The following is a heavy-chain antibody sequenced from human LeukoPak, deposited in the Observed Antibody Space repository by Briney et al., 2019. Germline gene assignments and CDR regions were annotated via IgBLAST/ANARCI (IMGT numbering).Heavy chain of an antibody. CDR2: IIPIFGTA. Sequence: SVKVSCKASGGTFSSYAISWVRQAPGQGLEWMGGIIPIFGTANYAQKYQGRVTITADESTSTAYMELSSLRSEDTAVYYCARVVVPAYYYMDVWGKGTTVTVSS. D-gene: IGHD2-2*01. V-gene: IGHV1-69*01. CDR1: GGTFSSYA. CDR3: ARVVVPAYYYMDV. J-gene: IGHJ6*03.